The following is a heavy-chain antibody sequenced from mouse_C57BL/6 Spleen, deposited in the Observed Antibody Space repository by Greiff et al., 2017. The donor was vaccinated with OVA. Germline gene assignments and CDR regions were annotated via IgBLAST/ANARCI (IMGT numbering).Heavy chain of an antibody. CDR3: ARGGLRGRAWFAY. D-gene: IGHD2-2*01. Sequence: VQLQQPGAELVKPGASVKMSCKASGYTFTSYWITWVKQRPGQGLEWIGDIYPGSGSTNYNEKFKSKATLTGDTSSSTAYMQLSSLTSEDSAVYYCARGGLRGRAWFAYWGQGTLVTVSA. CDR2: IYPGSGST. CDR1: GYTFTSYW. J-gene: IGHJ3*01. V-gene: IGHV1-55*01.